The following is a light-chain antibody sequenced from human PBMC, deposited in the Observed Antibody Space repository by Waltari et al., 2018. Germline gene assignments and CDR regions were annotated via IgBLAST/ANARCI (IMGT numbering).Light chain of an antibody. CDR2: DNY. CDR1: SPNAGTNY. Sequence: QSVLTQPPSVSAAPGQKVTISCSGDSPNAGTNYGYWYQQFPGKAPKLLIHDNYKRASGIPDLFSGSRSGTSATLAITGLQTGDEADYYCESWDSSLSAGVFGAGTKVTVL. CDR3: ESWDSSLSAGV. V-gene: IGLV1-51*01. J-gene: IGLJ1*01.